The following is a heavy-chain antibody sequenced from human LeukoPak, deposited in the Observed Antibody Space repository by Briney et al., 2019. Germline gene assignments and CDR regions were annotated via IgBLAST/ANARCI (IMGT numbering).Heavy chain of an antibody. V-gene: IGHV3-30*04. J-gene: IGHJ4*02. CDR3: ATDRSTDY. CDR2: ISYDGSNK. D-gene: IGHD1-14*01. CDR1: GFTFSSYA. Sequence: GGSLRLSCAASGFTFSSYAMHWVRQAPGKGLEWVAVISYDGSNKYYADSVKGRFTISRDNSKNTLYLQMNSPTAEDTAVYYCATDRSTDYWGQGTLVTVSS.